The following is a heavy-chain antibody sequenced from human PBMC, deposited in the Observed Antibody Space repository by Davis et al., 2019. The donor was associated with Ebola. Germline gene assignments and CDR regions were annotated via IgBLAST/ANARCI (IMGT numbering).Heavy chain of an antibody. V-gene: IGHV3-30-3*01. CDR2: ISYDGSNK. D-gene: IGHD3-22*01. Sequence: GESLKISCAASGFTFSSYAMHWVRQAPGKGLEWVAVISYDGSNKYYADSVKGRFTISRDNAKNSLYLQMNSLRAEDTAVYYCARIPPEYYYDSSGYYTRYPYFDYWGQGTLVTVSS. CDR1: GFTFSSYA. J-gene: IGHJ4*02. CDR3: ARIPPEYYYDSSGYYTRYPYFDY.